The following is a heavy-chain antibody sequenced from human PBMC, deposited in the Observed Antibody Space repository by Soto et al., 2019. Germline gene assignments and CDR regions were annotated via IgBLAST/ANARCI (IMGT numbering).Heavy chain of an antibody. D-gene: IGHD6-25*01. CDR2: ISGSGGST. CDR1: GFTFSSYA. Sequence: EVQLLESGGGLVQPGGSLRLSCAASGFTFSSYAMSWVRQAPGQGLEWVSAISGSGGSTYYADSVKGRFTISRDNSKNTLYLQRNSLRAEDTAVDYCAKLRLPNIAGAYWGQGTLVTVSS. V-gene: IGHV3-23*01. CDR3: AKLRLPNIAGAY. J-gene: IGHJ4*02.